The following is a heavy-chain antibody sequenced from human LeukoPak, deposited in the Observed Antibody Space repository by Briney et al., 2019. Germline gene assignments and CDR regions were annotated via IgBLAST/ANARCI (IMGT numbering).Heavy chain of an antibody. CDR3: AKGSKEVLFTRDHYMDV. D-gene: IGHD3-3*01. Sequence: GGSLRLSCAASGFTLSSYWMSWVRQAPGKGLEWVANIKQDGSEKYYVDSVKGRFTISRDNSKNTLYLQMNSLRAEDTAVYYCAKGSKEVLFTRDHYMDVWGKGTTVTISS. V-gene: IGHV3-7*01. CDR2: IKQDGSEK. J-gene: IGHJ6*03. CDR1: GFTLSSYW.